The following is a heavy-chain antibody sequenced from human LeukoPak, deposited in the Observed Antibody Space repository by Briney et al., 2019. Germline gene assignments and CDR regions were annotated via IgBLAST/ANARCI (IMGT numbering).Heavy chain of an antibody. CDR3: ARVSGGYSHFDY. V-gene: IGHV3-30-3*01. D-gene: IGHD4-23*01. CDR2: ISYDGSNK. CDR1: GFTFSSYA. J-gene: IGHJ4*02. Sequence: PGGSLRLSCAASGFTFSSYAMHWVRQAPGKGLEWVAVISYDGSNKYYADSVKGRFTISRDNAKNSLYLQMNSLRAEDTAVYYCARVSGGYSHFDYWGQGTLVTVSS.